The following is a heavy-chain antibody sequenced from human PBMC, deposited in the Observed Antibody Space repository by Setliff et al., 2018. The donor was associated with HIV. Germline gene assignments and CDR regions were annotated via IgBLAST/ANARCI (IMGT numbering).Heavy chain of an antibody. J-gene: IGHJ4*02. Sequence: SETLSLTCTVSGGSIISSSCYWGWIRQPPGKGLEWIGSIYTSGSTNYNPSLESRVTISVDTSKNQFSLKLSSVTAADTAVYYCARGSSWPYYFDYWGQGTLVTVS. CDR2: IYTSGST. D-gene: IGHD6-13*01. CDR1: GGSIISSSCY. CDR3: ARGSSWPYYFDY. V-gene: IGHV4-39*07.